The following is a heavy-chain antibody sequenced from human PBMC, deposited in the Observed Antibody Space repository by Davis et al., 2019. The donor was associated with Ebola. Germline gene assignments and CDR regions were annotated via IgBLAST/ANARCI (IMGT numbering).Heavy chain of an antibody. Sequence: ASVKVSCKASGYTFTSYGISWVRQAPGQGLEWMGWISAYNGNTNYAQKLQGRVTMTTDTSTSTAYMELRSLRSDDTAVYYCARGRVEWLTYYYYGMDVWGQGTTVTVSS. J-gene: IGHJ6*02. CDR3: ARGRVEWLTYYYYGMDV. D-gene: IGHD3-3*01. CDR1: GYTFTSYG. V-gene: IGHV1-18*01. CDR2: ISAYNGNT.